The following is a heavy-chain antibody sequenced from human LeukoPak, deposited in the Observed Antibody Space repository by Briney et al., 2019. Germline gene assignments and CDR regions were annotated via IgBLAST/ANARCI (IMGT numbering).Heavy chain of an antibody. D-gene: IGHD5-18*01. J-gene: IGHJ4*02. CDR3: ARHGHSYGSYLDY. CDR2: IYYSGST. V-gene: IGHV4-39*01. Sequence: PSETLSLTCTVSGGSISNGGYYWGWIRQPPGKGLEWIGSIYYSGSTYYNPSLKSRVTISVDTSKNQFSLKLSSVTAADTAVYYCARHGHSYGSYLDYWGQGTLVTVSS. CDR1: GGSISNGGYY.